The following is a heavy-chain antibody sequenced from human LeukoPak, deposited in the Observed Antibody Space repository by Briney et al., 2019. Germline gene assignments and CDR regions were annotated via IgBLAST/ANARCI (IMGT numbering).Heavy chain of an antibody. CDR1: GFTFSNYA. D-gene: IGHD1-26*01. CDR2: ISSSLTYI. V-gene: IGHV3-21*01. J-gene: IGHJ4*02. CDR3: ARDRSGSYFGY. Sequence: GGSLKLSCVASGFTFSNYAMIWVRQAPGKGLECVSSISSSLTYIYYADSVKGRFTISRDNAKNSLFLQMNSLRAEDTAVYYCARDRSGSYFGYWGQGTLVTVSS.